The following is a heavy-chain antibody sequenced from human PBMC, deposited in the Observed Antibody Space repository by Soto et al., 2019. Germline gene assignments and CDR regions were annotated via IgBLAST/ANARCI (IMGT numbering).Heavy chain of an antibody. CDR3: ARHFSVDYFYY. CDR1: GDSITSNSYF. Sequence: PSETLSLTCTVSGDSITSNSYFWAWIRQPPGKGLEWIGSIYYSGTTYYNPSLKSRVTISVDRSKNQFSLKLSSVTAADTAVYYCARHFSVDYFYYWGQGALVTVSS. J-gene: IGHJ4*02. V-gene: IGHV4-39*01. CDR2: IYYSGTT.